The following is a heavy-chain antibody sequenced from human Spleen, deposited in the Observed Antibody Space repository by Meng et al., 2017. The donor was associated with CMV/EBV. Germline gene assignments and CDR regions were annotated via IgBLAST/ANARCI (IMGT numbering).Heavy chain of an antibody. Sequence: ASVKVSCKASGYTFTNYYMNWVRQAPGQGLEWMGIINPSDGNTDYAQNFQGSVTLTRDTSTSTVYMELSSLRSEDTAVYYCAKERRTGPYQFDYWGQGTLVTVSS. D-gene: IGHD1-1*01. CDR1: GYTFTNYY. V-gene: IGHV1-46*01. CDR3: AKERRTGPYQFDY. CDR2: INPSDGNT. J-gene: IGHJ4*02.